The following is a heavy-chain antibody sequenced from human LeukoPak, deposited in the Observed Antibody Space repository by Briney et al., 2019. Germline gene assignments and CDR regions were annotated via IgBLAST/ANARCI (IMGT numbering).Heavy chain of an antibody. CDR2: IIPIFGTA. Sequence: GASVKVSCKASGGTFSSYAISWVRQAPGQGLEWMGGIIPIFGTANYAQKFQGRVTITADESTSTAYMELSSLRSEDTAVYYCASVEVATPSAYFDYWGQGTLVTVSS. J-gene: IGHJ4*02. D-gene: IGHD5-24*01. CDR3: ASVEVATPSAYFDY. V-gene: IGHV1-69*01. CDR1: GGTFSSYA.